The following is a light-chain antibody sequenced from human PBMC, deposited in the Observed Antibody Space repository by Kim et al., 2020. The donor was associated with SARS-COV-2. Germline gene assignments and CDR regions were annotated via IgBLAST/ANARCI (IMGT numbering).Light chain of an antibody. CDR3: QQYGTPPLT. V-gene: IGKV3-20*01. J-gene: IGKJ4*01. CDR1: QSVSSSY. Sequence: EIVLTQSPATLSLSPGERAALSCRASQSVSSSYLAWYQQKPGQAPRLLIYGASSRATGIPDRFSGSGSGTDFTLTITRLEPDDFAGYYCQQYGTPPLTFGGGTKVDIK. CDR2: GAS.